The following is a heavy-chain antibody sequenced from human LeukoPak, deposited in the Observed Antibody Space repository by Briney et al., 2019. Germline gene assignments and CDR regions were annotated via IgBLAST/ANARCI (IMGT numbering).Heavy chain of an antibody. CDR3: AKYDFSGGDY. Sequence: RSLRLSCAASGFTFSSYGMHWVRQAPGKGLEWVAVISYDGSNKYYADSAKGRFTISRDNSKNTLYLQMNSLGAEDTAVYYCAKYDFSGGDYWGQGTLVTVSS. V-gene: IGHV3-30*18. CDR2: ISYDGSNK. J-gene: IGHJ4*02. CDR1: GFTFSSYG. D-gene: IGHD3-3*01.